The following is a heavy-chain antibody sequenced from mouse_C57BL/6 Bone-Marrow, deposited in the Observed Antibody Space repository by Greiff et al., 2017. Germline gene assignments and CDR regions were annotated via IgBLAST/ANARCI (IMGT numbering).Heavy chain of an antibody. CDR1: GYTFTDYN. V-gene: IGHV1-22*01. J-gene: IGHJ4*01. CDR2: INPNNGGT. Sequence: EVQLQQSGPELVKPGASVKMSCTASGYTFTDYNMHWVKQSQGKSLEWIGYINPNNGGTSYNQKFKGKVTLTVNKSSSTAYMELRSLTSEDSAVYYCATLPFYAMDYWGQGTSVTVSS. CDR3: ATLPFYAMDY.